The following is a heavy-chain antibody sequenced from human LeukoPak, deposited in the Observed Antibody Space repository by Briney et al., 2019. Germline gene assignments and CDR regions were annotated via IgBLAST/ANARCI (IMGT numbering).Heavy chain of an antibody. Sequence: PGGSLRLSCAASGFTFSSYGMHWVRQAPGKGLEWVAVISYDGSNKYYADSVKGRFTISRDNSKNTLYLQMNSLRAEDTAVYYCAKDCSITGTNEDYYYMDVWGKGTTVTVSS. CDR3: AKDCSITGTNEDYYYMDV. CDR1: GFTFSSYG. CDR2: ISYDGSNK. J-gene: IGHJ6*03. D-gene: IGHD1-20*01. V-gene: IGHV3-30*18.